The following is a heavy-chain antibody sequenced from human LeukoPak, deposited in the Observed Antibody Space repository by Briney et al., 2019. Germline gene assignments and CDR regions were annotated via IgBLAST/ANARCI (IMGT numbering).Heavy chain of an antibody. CDR1: GFTFDDYA. CDR2: ISWNSGSI. Sequence: GGSLRLSCAASGFTFDDYAMHWVRQAPGKGLEWVSGISWNSGSIGYADSVKGRFTISRDNAKNSLYLQMNSLRAEDTALYYCAKDAEIAAAGRGPFDYWGQGTLVTVSS. V-gene: IGHV3-9*01. CDR3: AKDAEIAAAGRGPFDY. D-gene: IGHD6-13*01. J-gene: IGHJ4*02.